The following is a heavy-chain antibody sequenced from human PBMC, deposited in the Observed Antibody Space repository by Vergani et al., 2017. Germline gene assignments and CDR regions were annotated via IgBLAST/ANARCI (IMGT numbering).Heavy chain of an antibody. CDR1: GGSFSGYY. CDR3: ARETYGDYDRLYYYGMDV. D-gene: IGHD4-17*01. Sequence: QVQLQQWGAGLLKPSETLSLTCAVYGGSFSGYYWSWIRQPPGKGLEWIGEINHSGSTNYNPSLKSRVTISVDTSKNQFSLKLSSVTAADTAVYYCARETYGDYDRLYYYGMDVWGQGTTVTVSS. CDR2: INHSGST. V-gene: IGHV4-34*01. J-gene: IGHJ6*02.